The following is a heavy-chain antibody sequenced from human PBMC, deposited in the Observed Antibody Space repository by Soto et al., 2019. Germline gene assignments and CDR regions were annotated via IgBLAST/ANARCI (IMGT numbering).Heavy chain of an antibody. CDR2: FDPEDGET. CDR1: GYTLTELS. CDR3: ATDLHYYGSGSYYSDY. Sequence: QVQLVQSGAEVKKPGASVKVSCKVSGYTLTELSMHWVRQAPGKGLEWMGGFDPEDGETIYAQKIQGRVTMTEDTSTDTAYMELSSLRSEDTAVYYCATDLHYYGSGSYYSDYWVQGTLVTVSS. D-gene: IGHD3-10*01. J-gene: IGHJ4*02. V-gene: IGHV1-24*01.